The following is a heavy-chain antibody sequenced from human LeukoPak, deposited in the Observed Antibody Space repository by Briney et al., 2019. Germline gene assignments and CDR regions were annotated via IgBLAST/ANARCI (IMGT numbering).Heavy chain of an antibody. J-gene: IGHJ4*02. CDR1: GGSIDSRSYY. Sequence: SETLSLICTVSGGSIDSRSYYRGWIRQPPGKGLEWIGSIYSSGSTYYNPSLKSRVTISVDTSKNQFSLRLSSVTAADSAVYYCARLHSTHSSNSWGQGTLVTVSS. CDR3: ARLHSTHSSNS. V-gene: IGHV4-39*01. CDR2: IYSSGST. D-gene: IGHD6-13*01.